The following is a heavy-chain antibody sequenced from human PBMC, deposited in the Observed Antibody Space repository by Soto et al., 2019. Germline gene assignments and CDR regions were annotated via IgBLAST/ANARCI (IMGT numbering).Heavy chain of an antibody. Sequence: QVQLQQWGAGLLKPSETLSLTCAVYGGSFSGYYWSWIRQPPGKGLEWIGEINHRGSTNYNPSLKSRVTISVDTSKNQFSLKLSSVTAADTAVYYCARIVSERDNGDYVPYFDYWGQGTLVIVSS. V-gene: IGHV4-34*01. J-gene: IGHJ4*02. CDR2: INHRGST. CDR3: ARIVSERDNGDYVPYFDY. D-gene: IGHD4-17*01. CDR1: GGSFSGYY.